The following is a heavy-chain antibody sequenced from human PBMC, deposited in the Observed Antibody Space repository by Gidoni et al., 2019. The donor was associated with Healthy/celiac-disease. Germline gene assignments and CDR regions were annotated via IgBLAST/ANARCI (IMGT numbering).Heavy chain of an antibody. D-gene: IGHD3-3*01. CDR1: GFTASSNY. J-gene: IGHJ6*02. CDR2: IYSGGST. CDR3: ARAIRFLEWLYYYGMDV. Sequence: EVQLVESGGGLVQTGGSLSFSCAASGFTASSNYMSWVRQAPGKGLAWVSVIYSGGSTYYADSVKGRFTISRDNSKNTLYLQMNSLRAEDTAVYYCARAIRFLEWLYYYGMDVWGQGTTVTVSS. V-gene: IGHV3-66*02.